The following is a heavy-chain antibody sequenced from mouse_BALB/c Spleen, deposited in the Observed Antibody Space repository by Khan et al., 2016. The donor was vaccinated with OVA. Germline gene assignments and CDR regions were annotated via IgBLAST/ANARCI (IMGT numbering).Heavy chain of an antibody. D-gene: IGHD2-1*01. CDR1: GYTFTSYY. Sequence: QVRLQQSGAELVKPGASVKLSCKASGYTFTSYYMYWVKQRPGQGLEWIGEINPSDGDTNFNEKFKSKATLTVDKSSSTVYMQLSSLTSEEYAVYYCTRSGYGTFAYWGQGTLVTVSA. J-gene: IGHJ3*01. CDR2: INPSDGDT. CDR3: TRSGYGTFAY. V-gene: IGHV1S81*02.